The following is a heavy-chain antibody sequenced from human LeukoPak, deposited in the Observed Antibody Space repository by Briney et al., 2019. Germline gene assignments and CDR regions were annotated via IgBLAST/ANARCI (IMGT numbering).Heavy chain of an antibody. CDR2: INHSGST. V-gene: IGHV4-34*01. Sequence: SETLSLTCAVYGGSFSGYYWSWIRQPPGKGLEWIGEINHSGSTNYNPSLKSRVTISVDTSKNQFSLKLSSVTAADTAVYYCARGKGRRGYYYYGMDVWGQGTTVTVSS. CDR1: GGSFSGYY. CDR3: ARGKGRRGYYYYGMDV. J-gene: IGHJ6*02. D-gene: IGHD4-17*01.